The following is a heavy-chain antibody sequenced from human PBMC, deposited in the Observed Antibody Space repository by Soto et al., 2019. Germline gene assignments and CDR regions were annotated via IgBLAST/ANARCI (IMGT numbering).Heavy chain of an antibody. V-gene: IGHV3-21*04. CDR1: GFTFSSYS. CDR2: ISSSGSYI. CDR3: ASIAVAGIDDY. Sequence: PGGSLRLSCAASGFTFSSYSMNWVRQAPGKGLEWVSSISSSGSYIYYADSVKGQFTISRDNAKNSLYLQMNSLRAEDTAVYYCASIAVAGIDDYWGQGTLVTVSS. D-gene: IGHD6-19*01. J-gene: IGHJ4*02.